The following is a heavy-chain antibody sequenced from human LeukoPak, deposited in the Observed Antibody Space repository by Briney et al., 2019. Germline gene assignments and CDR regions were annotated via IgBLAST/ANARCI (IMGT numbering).Heavy chain of an antibody. J-gene: IGHJ4*02. V-gene: IGHV3-21*01. CDR1: GFTFSSYS. CDR3: ARDAPSGSYYRAAGY. D-gene: IGHD1-26*01. CDR2: ISRSSSYI. Sequence: GGSLRLSCAASGFTFSSYSMNWVRQAPGKGLEWVSSISRSSSYIYYADSVKGRFTISRDNAKNSLYLQMNSLRAEDTAVYYCARDAPSGSYYRAAGYWGQGTLVTVSS.